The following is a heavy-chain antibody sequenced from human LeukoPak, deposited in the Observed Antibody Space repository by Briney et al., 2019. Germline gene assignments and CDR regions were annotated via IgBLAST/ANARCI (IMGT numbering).Heavy chain of an antibody. CDR2: ITRGSIYT. J-gene: IGHJ4*02. CDR1: GFSFSDYY. V-gene: IGHV3-11*06. CDR3: VRGMGGGVSNFDY. Sequence: PGGSLRLSCAASGFSFSDYYMSWIRQAPGKGLEWVSSITRGSIYTFYADSVKGRFIISRDTAKNSLYLQMNSLRAEDTAVYYCVRGMGGGVSNFDYWGQGTLVTVSS. D-gene: IGHD3-16*01.